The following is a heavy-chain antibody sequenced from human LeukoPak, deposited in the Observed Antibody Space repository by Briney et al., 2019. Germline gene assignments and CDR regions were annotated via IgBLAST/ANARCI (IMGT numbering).Heavy chain of an antibody. Sequence: PGGSLRLSCAASGFSFSSYEMNWVRQAPGKGLEWVSYISSSGSIIYYADSVKGRFTISRDNAKNTLYLQMNSLRADDTAVYYCAGDYDGGSYFVYWGQGTLVTVSS. D-gene: IGHD3-16*01. CDR3: AGDYDGGSYFVY. J-gene: IGHJ4*02. V-gene: IGHV3-48*03. CDR2: ISSSGSII. CDR1: GFSFSSYE.